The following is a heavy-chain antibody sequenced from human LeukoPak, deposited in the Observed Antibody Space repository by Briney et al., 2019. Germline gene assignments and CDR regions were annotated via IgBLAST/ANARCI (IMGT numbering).Heavy chain of an antibody. D-gene: IGHD2-21*02. Sequence: GGSLRLSCAASGFTFRSYGMHWVRQAPGKGLEWVAIIWYDGSNKYYADSVKGRITISRDNSKNTLYLQMNSLRAEDTAVYYCATVRGCGGDCYYIDYWGQGTLVTVSS. J-gene: IGHJ4*02. V-gene: IGHV3-33*01. CDR2: IWYDGSNK. CDR3: ATVRGCGGDCYYIDY. CDR1: GFTFRSYG.